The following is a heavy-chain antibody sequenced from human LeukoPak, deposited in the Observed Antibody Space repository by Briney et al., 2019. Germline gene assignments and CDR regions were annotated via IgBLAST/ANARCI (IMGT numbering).Heavy chain of an antibody. CDR3: ANGARSYYGFDY. CDR2: ISYDGSNK. D-gene: IGHD1-26*01. Sequence: SGGSLRLSCAASGFTFSSYGMHWVRQAPGKGLEWVAVISYDGSNKYYADSVKGRFTISRDNSKNTLYLQMNSLRAEDTAVYYCANGARSYYGFDYWGQGTLVTVSS. CDR1: GFTFSSYG. J-gene: IGHJ4*02. V-gene: IGHV3-30*18.